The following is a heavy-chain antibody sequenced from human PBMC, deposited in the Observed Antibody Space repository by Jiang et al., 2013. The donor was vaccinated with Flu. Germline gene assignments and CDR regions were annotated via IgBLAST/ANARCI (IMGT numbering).Heavy chain of an antibody. CDR3: ATSGSVAGTRTWFDP. CDR1: GDTFSSYA. V-gene: IGHV1-69*01. CDR2: IIPAFGTV. J-gene: IGHJ5*02. Sequence: KPGSSVRVSCTAPGDTFSSYAISWVRQAPGQGLEWMAGIIPAFGTVNNAQKFQGRVTLTADASTSTAYMGLSSLTSEDTAVYYCATSGSVAGTRTWFDPWGQGMLVTVSS. D-gene: IGHD6-19*01.